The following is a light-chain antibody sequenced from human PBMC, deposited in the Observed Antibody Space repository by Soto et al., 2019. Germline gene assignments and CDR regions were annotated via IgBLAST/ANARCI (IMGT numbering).Light chain of an antibody. J-gene: IGLJ2*01. CDR1: SSDVGSYNL. V-gene: IGLV2-23*03. CDR2: EGT. CDR3: CSYAGSSTFV. Sequence: QSALTQPASVSGSPGRSITISCTGASSDVGSYNLVSWYQQHPGKAPKLIIYEGTKRPSGVSDRFSGSKSGNTASLTISGLQAEDGADYYCCSYAGSSTFVFGGGTKLTVL.